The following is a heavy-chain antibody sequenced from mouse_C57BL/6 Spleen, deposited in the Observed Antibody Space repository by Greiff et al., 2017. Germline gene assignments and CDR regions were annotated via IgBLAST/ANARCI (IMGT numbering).Heavy chain of an antibody. V-gene: IGHV1-9*01. J-gene: IGHJ1*03. CDR3: ARRGYGSSYPYWYFDV. D-gene: IGHD1-1*01. CDR1: GYTFTGYW. Sequence: VQLQQSGAELMKPGASVKLSCKATGYTFTGYWIEWVKQRPGHGLEWIGEILPGSGSTNYNEKFKGKATFTADTSSNTAYMQLSCLTTEDSAIYYCARRGYGSSYPYWYFDVWGTGTTVTVSS. CDR2: ILPGSGST.